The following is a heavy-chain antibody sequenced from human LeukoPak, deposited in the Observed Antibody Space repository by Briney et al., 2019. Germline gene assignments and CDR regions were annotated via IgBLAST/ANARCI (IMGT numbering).Heavy chain of an antibody. Sequence: GGSLRLSCAASGFTFSSYWMHWVRQAPGKGLEWVANIKQDGSEKYYVDSVKGRFTISRDNAKNSLYLQMNSLRAEDTAVYYCARYSGSSRLDYWGQGTLVTVSS. D-gene: IGHD1-26*01. J-gene: IGHJ4*02. CDR1: GFTFSSYW. CDR3: ARYSGSSRLDY. CDR2: IKQDGSEK. V-gene: IGHV3-7*01.